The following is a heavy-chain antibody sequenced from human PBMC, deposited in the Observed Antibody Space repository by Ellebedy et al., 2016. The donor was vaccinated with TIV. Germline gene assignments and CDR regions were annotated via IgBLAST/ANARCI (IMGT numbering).Heavy chain of an antibody. CDR3: ARDYASG. Sequence: GESLKISCAASGFTVRSNSMSWVRQAPGKGLEWVSVIETGGNTYYADSVKGRFTISRGNSKDTLYLQMNSLRAEDTAVYYCARDYASGWGQGTLVTVSS. CDR2: IETGGNT. J-gene: IGHJ4*02. D-gene: IGHD3-16*01. V-gene: IGHV3-53*01. CDR1: GFTVRSNS.